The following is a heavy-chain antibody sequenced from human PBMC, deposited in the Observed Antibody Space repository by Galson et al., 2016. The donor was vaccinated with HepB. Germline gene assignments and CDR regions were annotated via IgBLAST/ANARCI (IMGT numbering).Heavy chain of an antibody. J-gene: IGHJ4*02. CDR3: VKGSRLRFLEWSWGYFDY. CDR2: ISSNVGTT. Sequence: SLRLSCAASGFTFSSYAMSWVRQAPGKGLEYVAAISSNVGTTYYADSVKGRFTITRDNSKNTLYLQMSSLRAEDSAVYYCVKGSRLRFLEWSWGYFDYWGQGTLVTVSS. V-gene: IGHV3-64D*06. D-gene: IGHD3-3*01. CDR1: GFTFSSYA.